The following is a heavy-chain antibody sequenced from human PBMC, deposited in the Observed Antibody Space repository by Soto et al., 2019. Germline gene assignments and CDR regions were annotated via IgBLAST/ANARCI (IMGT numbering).Heavy chain of an antibody. Sequence: EVQLVESGGGLVQPGRSLRLSCAASGFTFDDYAMHWVRQAPGKGLEWVSGISWNSGSIGYADSVKGRFTISRDNAKNSLYLQMNSLRAEDTALYYCAKDSYYYYGMDVWGQGTTVTVSS. CDR3: AKDSYYYYGMDV. V-gene: IGHV3-9*01. CDR1: GFTFDDYA. J-gene: IGHJ6*02. CDR2: ISWNSGSI.